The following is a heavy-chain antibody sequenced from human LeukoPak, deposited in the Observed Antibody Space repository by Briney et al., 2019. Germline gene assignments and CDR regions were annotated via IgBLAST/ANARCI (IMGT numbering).Heavy chain of an antibody. J-gene: IGHJ6*02. CDR2: MNPNSGNT. CDR1: GYTFTSYD. V-gene: IGHV1-8*01. CDR3: ARCASPRYQLLWGFDYYSMDV. Sequence: GASVKVSCKASGYTFTSYDINWVRQAAGQGLEWMGWMNPNSGNTGYAQKFQGRVTMTRNTSISTAYMELSSLRSEDTAVYYCARCASPRYQLLWGFDYYSMDVWGQGTTVTVSS. D-gene: IGHD2-2*01.